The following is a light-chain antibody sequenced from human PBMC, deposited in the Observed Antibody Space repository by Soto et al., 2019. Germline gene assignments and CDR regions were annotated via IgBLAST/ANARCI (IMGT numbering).Light chain of an antibody. J-gene: IGLJ2*01. CDR1: NSDVGGYNY. CDR2: DVD. CDR3: CSYAGSYTVEAV. Sequence: QSALTQPRSVSGSPGQSVTISCAGSNSDVGGYNYVTWYQQHPGQAPKVIIYDVDQRPSGVPDRFSGSKSGSTASLTISGLQAEDEADYYCCSYAGSYTVEAVFGGGTKLT. V-gene: IGLV2-11*01.